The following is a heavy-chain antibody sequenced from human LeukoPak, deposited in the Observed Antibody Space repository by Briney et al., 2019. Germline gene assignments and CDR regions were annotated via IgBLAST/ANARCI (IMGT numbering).Heavy chain of an antibody. CDR2: ISAYNGNT. CDR1: GYTFTSYG. Sequence: ASVKVSCKASGYTFTSYGISWVRQAPGQGLEWMGWISAYNGNTNYAQKLQGRVTMTTDTSTSTAYMELRSLRSDDTAVYYCARDKTAAYYYYDSSGYWNDYWGQGTLVTVSS. V-gene: IGHV1-18*01. CDR3: ARDKTAAYYYYDSSGYWNDY. D-gene: IGHD3-22*01. J-gene: IGHJ4*02.